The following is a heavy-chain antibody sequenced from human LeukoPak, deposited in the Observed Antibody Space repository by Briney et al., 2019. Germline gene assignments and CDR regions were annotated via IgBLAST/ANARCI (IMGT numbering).Heavy chain of an antibody. CDR3: AKRYAAAGTLDY. J-gene: IGHJ4*02. CDR1: GFTFSNYG. D-gene: IGHD6-13*01. V-gene: IGHV3-30*02. CDR2: IRYDESNK. Sequence: GGSLRLSCAASGFTFSNYGMHWVRQAPGKGLEWVASIRYDESNKYYADSVKGRFTISRDNSKNTLYLQMNSLRAEDTAVYYCAKRYAAAGTLDYWGQGTLVTASS.